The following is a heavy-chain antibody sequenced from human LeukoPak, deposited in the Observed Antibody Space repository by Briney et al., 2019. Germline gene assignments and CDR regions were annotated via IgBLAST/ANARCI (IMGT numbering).Heavy chain of an antibody. CDR3: ARNGQFGVVDY. CDR2: ISSSSSYI. D-gene: IGHD3-3*01. V-gene: IGHV3-21*04. J-gene: IGHJ4*02. CDR1: GFTFSSYS. Sequence: GGSLRLSCAASGFTFSSYSMNWVRQAPGKGLEWVSSISSSSSYIYYADSVKGRFTISRDNSKNTLYLQMNSLRAEDTAVYYCARNGQFGVVDYWGQGTLVTVSS.